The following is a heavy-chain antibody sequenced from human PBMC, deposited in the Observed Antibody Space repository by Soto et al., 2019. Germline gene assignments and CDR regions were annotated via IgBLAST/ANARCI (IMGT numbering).Heavy chain of an antibody. J-gene: IGHJ5*02. V-gene: IGHV3-53*01. Sequence: PGGSLRLSCAISGFSVSSNYLSWVRQAPGKXLEWVSVHYSGGSTYYADSVQGRFTISRDKSNNTLYLQMRRVRAEDTAVYFCARHRHPRGTVGATSPLDPWGQGPQVTVSS. CDR3: ARHRHPRGTVGATSPLDP. CDR1: GFSVSSNY. CDR2: HYSGGST. D-gene: IGHD1-26*01.